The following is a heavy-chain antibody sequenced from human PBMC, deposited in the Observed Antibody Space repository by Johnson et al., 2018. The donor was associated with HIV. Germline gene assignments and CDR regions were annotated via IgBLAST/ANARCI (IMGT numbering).Heavy chain of an antibody. V-gene: IGHV3-30*18. CDR2: ISYDGSNK. CDR3: AKGVITMIVVATDAFDI. D-gene: IGHD3-22*01. J-gene: IGHJ3*02. Sequence: QVQVLESGGGVVQPGRSLRLSCAASGFTFSSYGMHWVRQAPGKGLEWVAVISYDGSNKYYADSVKGRFTISRDNSKNTLYLQMNSLRAEDTAVYYCAKGVITMIVVATDAFDIWGQGTMVTVSS. CDR1: GFTFSSYG.